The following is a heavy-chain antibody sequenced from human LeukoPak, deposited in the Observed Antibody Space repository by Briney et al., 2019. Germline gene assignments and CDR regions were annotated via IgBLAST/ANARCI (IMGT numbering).Heavy chain of an antibody. V-gene: IGHV1-18*04. Sequence: ASVKVSCKASGYTFTSYGISWVRQAPGQGLEWMGWISAYNGNTKYAQKLQGRVTMTTDTSTSTAYMELRSLRSDDTAGYDCARDLRKGSSWYVGGSWGQGTLVTVSS. D-gene: IGHD6-13*01. CDR1: GYTFTSYG. J-gene: IGHJ5*02. CDR2: ISAYNGNT. CDR3: ARDLRKGSSWYVGGS.